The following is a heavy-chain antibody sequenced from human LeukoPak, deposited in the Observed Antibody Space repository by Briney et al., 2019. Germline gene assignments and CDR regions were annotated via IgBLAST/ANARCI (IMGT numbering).Heavy chain of an antibody. D-gene: IGHD5/OR15-5a*01. V-gene: IGHV3-66*01. CDR3: ARVLSVSPLAPDAFDI. CDR2: IYSGGST. Sequence: GGSLRLSCAASGFTVSSNYMSWVRQAPGKGLEWVSVIYSGGSTYYADSVKGRFTISRDNSKNTLYLQMNSLRAEDTAVYYCARVLSVSPLAPDAFDIWGQGTMVTVSS. J-gene: IGHJ3*02. CDR1: GFTVSSNY.